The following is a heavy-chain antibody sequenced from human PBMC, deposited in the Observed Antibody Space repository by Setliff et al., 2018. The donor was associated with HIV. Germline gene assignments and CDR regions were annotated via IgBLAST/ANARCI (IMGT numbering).Heavy chain of an antibody. D-gene: IGHD1-26*01. CDR1: AASIRNSY. J-gene: IGHJ5*02. V-gene: IGHV4-4*07. CDR2: IYPSGTI. Sequence: SETLSLTCTVSAASIRNSYWTWIRQPAGKGLEWIGRIYPSGTINYNPSLKSRVTMSVDTSNNQFSLRLTSVSAADTALYYCAESMGATKGSWFEPWGQGTLVTVSS. CDR3: AESMGATKGSWFEP.